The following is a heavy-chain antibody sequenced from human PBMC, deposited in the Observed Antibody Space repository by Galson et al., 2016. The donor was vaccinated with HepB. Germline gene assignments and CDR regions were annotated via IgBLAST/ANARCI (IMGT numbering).Heavy chain of an antibody. Sequence: LRLSCAASGFTFSSYGMHWVRQAPGKGLEWVALIYYDGSNEYYADSVKGRFTISRDNSKNTLFLQMNSLRAEDTAVYYCARDLIGAVAGTGEAFDIWGQGTMVTVSS. D-gene: IGHD6-19*01. CDR1: GFTFSSYG. V-gene: IGHV3-33*01. J-gene: IGHJ3*02. CDR2: IYYDGSNE. CDR3: ARDLIGAVAGTGEAFDI.